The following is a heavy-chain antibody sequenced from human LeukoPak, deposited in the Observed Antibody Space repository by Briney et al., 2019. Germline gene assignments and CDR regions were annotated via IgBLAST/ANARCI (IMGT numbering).Heavy chain of an antibody. CDR1: GFTFSSYS. CDR2: ISSSSSYI. Sequence: AGSLRLSCAASGFTFSSYSMNWVRQAPGKGLEWVSSISSSSSYIYYADSVKGRFTISRDNTKNSLYLQMNSLRAEDTAVYYCASRVAGTYYFDYWGQGTLVTVSS. D-gene: IGHD6-19*01. J-gene: IGHJ4*02. CDR3: ASRVAGTYYFDY. V-gene: IGHV3-21*01.